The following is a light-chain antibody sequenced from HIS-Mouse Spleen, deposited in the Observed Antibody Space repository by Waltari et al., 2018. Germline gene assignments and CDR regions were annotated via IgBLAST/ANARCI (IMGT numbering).Light chain of an antibody. CDR1: ALPKQY. CDR3: YSTDSSGNHRV. CDR2: EDS. V-gene: IGLV3-10*01. Sequence: SYELTQPPSVSVSPGQTARITCSGGALPKQYAYWYQQKSGQAPVLVIYEDSNRPSGIPERFSGSSSGTMATLTISGAQVEDEADYYCYSTDSSGNHRVFGGGTKLTVL. J-gene: IGLJ2*01.